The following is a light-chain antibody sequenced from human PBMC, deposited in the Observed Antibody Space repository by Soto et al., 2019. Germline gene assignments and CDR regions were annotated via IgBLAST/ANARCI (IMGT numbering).Light chain of an antibody. Sequence: DIQMTQSPSTLSGSVGDRVTITCRANQTISSWLAWYQQKPGKAPKLLIYKASTLKSGVPSRFSGSGSGTEFTLTISSLQPDDFATYYCQHYESHSRTFGQGTKVDIK. CDR1: QTISSW. CDR2: KAS. V-gene: IGKV1-5*03. J-gene: IGKJ1*01. CDR3: QHYESHSRT.